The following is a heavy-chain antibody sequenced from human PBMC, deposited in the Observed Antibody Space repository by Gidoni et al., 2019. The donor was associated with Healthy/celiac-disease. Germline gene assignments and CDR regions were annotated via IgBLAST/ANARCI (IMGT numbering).Heavy chain of an antibody. J-gene: IGHJ6*02. CDR3: ARDIVGATTYYGMDV. D-gene: IGHD1-26*01. CDR1: GFTVSSNY. V-gene: IGHV3-53*01. Sequence: EVQLVESGGGLIQPGGSLRLSCAASGFTVSSNYMSWVRQAPGKGLEWVSVIYSGGSTYYADSVKGRFTISRDNSKNTLYLQMNSLRAEDTAVYYCARDIVGATTYYGMDVWGQGTTVTVSS. CDR2: IYSGGST.